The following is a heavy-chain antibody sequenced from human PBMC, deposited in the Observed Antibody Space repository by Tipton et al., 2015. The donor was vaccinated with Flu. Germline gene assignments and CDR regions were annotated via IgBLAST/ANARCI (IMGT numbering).Heavy chain of an antibody. V-gene: IGHV3-74*01. CDR3: ARDARIVGASPIDY. Sequence: SLRLSCAASGFTFGSYWMHWVRQTPGKGLVWISRINTVGSSTDYADSVKGRFTISRENAKNTLYLQMNSLRAEDTAVYYCARDARIVGASPIDYWGQGTLVTVSS. CDR2: INTVGSST. J-gene: IGHJ4*02. CDR1: GFTFGSYW. D-gene: IGHD1-26*01.